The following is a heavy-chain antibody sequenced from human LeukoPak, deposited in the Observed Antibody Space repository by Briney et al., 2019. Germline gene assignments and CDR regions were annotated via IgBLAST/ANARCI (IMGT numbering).Heavy chain of an antibody. CDR1: GGSISSSSYY. J-gene: IGHJ4*02. CDR3: ARDSLKELWFGELHYYFDY. Sequence: PSETLSLTCTVSGGSISSSSYYWGWIRQPPGKGLEWIGSIYYSGSTYYNPSLKSRVTISVDTSKNQFSLKLSSVTAADTAVYYCARDSLKELWFGELHYYFDYWGQGTLVTVAS. V-gene: IGHV4-39*07. CDR2: IYYSGST. D-gene: IGHD3-10*01.